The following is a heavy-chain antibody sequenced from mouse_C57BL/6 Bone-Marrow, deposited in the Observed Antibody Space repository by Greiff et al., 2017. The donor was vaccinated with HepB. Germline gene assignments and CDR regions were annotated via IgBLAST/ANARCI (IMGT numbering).Heavy chain of an antibody. V-gene: IGHV1-59*01. J-gene: IGHJ2*01. D-gene: IGHD1-1*01. Sequence: VQLKQPGAELVRPGTSVKLSCKASGYTFTSYWMHWVKQRPGQGLEWIGVIDPSDSYTNYNQKFKGKATLTVDTSSSTAYMQLSSLTSEDSAVYYCASLYYYGSSHYWGQGTTLTVSS. CDR3: ASLYYYGSSHY. CDR1: GYTFTSYW. CDR2: IDPSDSYT.